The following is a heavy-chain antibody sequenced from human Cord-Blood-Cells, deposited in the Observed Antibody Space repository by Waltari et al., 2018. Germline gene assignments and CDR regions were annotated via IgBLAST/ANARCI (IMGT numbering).Heavy chain of an antibody. Sequence: QVQLVQSGAEVKKPGASVKVSCKASGYTFTSYDINWVRQANGQGLEWMGWMNPNSGNTGYAQKFQGRVTITRNTSISTAYMELSSLRSEDTAVYYCARNIVVVPAAIRGDAFDIWGQGTMVTVSS. J-gene: IGHJ3*02. CDR2: MNPNSGNT. CDR3: ARNIVVVPAAIRGDAFDI. V-gene: IGHV1-8*03. CDR1: GYTFTSYD. D-gene: IGHD2-2*02.